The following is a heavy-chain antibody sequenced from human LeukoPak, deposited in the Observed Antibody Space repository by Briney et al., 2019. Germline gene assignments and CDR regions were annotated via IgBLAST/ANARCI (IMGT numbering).Heavy chain of an antibody. V-gene: IGHV1-18*01. CDR1: GYTFTSYG. CDR2: ISAYNGNT. CDR3: ARDSFPLISAGYFDY. J-gene: IGHJ4*02. Sequence: ASVKVPCKASGYTFTSYGISWVRQAPGQGLEWMGWISAYNGNTNYAQKLQGRVTMTTDTSTSTAYMELRSLRSDDTAVYYWARDSFPLISAGYFDYWGQGTLVTVSS. D-gene: IGHD6-13*01.